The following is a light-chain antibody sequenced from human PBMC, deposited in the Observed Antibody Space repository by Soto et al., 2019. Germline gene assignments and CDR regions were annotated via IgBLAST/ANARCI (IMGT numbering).Light chain of an antibody. CDR3: QSYDSSLSEV. V-gene: IGLV1-40*01. Sequence: QSVLTQPPSVSGAPGQRVTISCTGSSSNIGAGYDVHWYLQLPGTAPKLLIYGNSNRPSGVPDRFSGSKSGTSASLAITGLQAEDEADYYCQSYDSSLSEVFGGGTKLTVL. CDR2: GNS. J-gene: IGLJ3*02. CDR1: SSNIGAGYD.